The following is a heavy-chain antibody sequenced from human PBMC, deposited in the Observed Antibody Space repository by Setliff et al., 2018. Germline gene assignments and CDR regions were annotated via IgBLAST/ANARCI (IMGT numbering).Heavy chain of an antibody. CDR3: ARGDVDTAMVGFAFDI. CDR2: INHSGST. V-gene: IGHV4-34*01. Sequence: SETLSLTCAVYGGSFSGYYWSWIRQPPGKGLEWIGEINHSGSTNHNPSLKSRVTISVDTSKNQFSLKLSSVTAADTAVYYCARGDVDTAMVGFAFDIWGQGTMVTVSS. J-gene: IGHJ3*02. D-gene: IGHD5-18*01. CDR1: GGSFSGYY.